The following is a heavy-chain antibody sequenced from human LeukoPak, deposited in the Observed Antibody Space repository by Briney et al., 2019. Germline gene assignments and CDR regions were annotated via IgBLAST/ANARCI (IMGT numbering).Heavy chain of an antibody. V-gene: IGHV1-2*04. CDR1: GYTFTGYY. CDR3: ARSGSSSFEVLVSYYYGMDV. CDR2: INPNSGGT. D-gene: IGHD6-6*01. Sequence: GASVKVSCKASGYTFTGYYMHWVRQAPGQGLEWMGWINPNSGGTNYAQKFQGWVTVTRDTSISTAYMELSRLRSDDTAVYYCARSGSSSFEVLVSYYYGMDVWGQGTTVTVSS. J-gene: IGHJ6*02.